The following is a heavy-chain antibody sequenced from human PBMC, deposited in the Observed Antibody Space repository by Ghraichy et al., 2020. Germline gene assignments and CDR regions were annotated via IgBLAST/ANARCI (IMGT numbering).Heavy chain of an antibody. V-gene: IGHV4-59*01. J-gene: IGHJ6*02. CDR3: ARGGGEIFGVVITDYYYYGMDV. CDR2: IYYSGST. Sequence: SETLSLTCTVSGGSISGYYWSWIRQPPGKGLEWIGYIYYSGSTNYNPSLKSRVTISVDTSKNQFSLKLSSVTAADTAVYYCARGGGEIFGVVITDYYYYGMDVWGQGTTVTVSS. D-gene: IGHD3-3*01. CDR1: GGSISGYY.